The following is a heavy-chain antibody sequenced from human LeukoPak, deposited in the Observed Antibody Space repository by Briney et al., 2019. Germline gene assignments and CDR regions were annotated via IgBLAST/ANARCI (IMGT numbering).Heavy chain of an antibody. CDR3: ARGRLARSPYFDY. V-gene: IGHV4-59*01. Sequence: SETLSLTCTVSGGSISSYYWSWIRQSPGKGLDWIGYIYYSGSTKYNPSLKSRVTISVETSKNQFSLNLSSVTAADTAVYYCARGRLARSPYFDYWGQGTLVTVSS. CDR2: IYYSGST. J-gene: IGHJ4*02. CDR1: GGSISSYY. D-gene: IGHD6-19*01.